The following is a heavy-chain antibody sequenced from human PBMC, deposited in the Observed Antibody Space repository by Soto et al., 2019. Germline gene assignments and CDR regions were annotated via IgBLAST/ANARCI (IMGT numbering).Heavy chain of an antibody. D-gene: IGHD6-19*01. J-gene: IGHJ5*02. Sequence: EVQLLESGGGLVQPGGSLRLSCAASGFTFSSYAMSWVRQAPGKGLEWVSSISGSGGSTYYADPVKGRFTISRDNSKNTLYLQMNSLRAEDTAVYYCAKDLRGVPRIAVAGTPWGQGTLVTVSS. CDR1: GFTFSSYA. CDR2: ISGSGGST. CDR3: AKDLRGVPRIAVAGTP. V-gene: IGHV3-23*01.